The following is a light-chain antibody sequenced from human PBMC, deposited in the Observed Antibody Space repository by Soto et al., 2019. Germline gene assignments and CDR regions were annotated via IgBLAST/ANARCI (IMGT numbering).Light chain of an antibody. V-gene: IGKV3-20*01. CDR2: GAS. Sequence: EIVLTQSPGTLSLSPGERATLSCRASQGLNSNYLAWYQQKPGQPPRLLIYGASTRATGIPDRFSGSGSGTDFTLTISRLEPEDFAVFYCQQYDNSLYTFGQGTKLEIK. J-gene: IGKJ2*01. CDR3: QQYDNSLYT. CDR1: QGLNSNY.